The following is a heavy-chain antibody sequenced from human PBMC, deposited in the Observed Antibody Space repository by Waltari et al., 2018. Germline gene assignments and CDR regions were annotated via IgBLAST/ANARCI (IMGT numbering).Heavy chain of an antibody. Sequence: QVTLRESGPALVKPTQTLTLTCTFSGFSLSTSGMCVSWIRQPPGKALEWLARIDWDDDKYYSTSLKTRLTISKDTSKNQVVLTMTNMDPVDTATYYCARSYYYDSSGYYGAGGYFDYWGQGTLVTVSS. J-gene: IGHJ4*02. CDR3: ARSYYYDSSGYYGAGGYFDY. V-gene: IGHV2-70*15. D-gene: IGHD3-22*01. CDR2: IDWDDDK. CDR1: GFSLSTSGMC.